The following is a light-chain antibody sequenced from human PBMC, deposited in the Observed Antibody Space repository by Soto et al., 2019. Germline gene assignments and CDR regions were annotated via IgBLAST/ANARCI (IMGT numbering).Light chain of an antibody. V-gene: IGKV3D-7*01. J-gene: IGKJ5*01. Sequence: PGERVTLSCRASQSVSSSYLTWYQQKPGQAPRLLIYGASTRATSIPARFSGSGSGTDFTLTISSLQPEDFAVYYCKQDYNSLTFGQGTRLEIK. CDR1: QSVSSSY. CDR3: KQDYNSLT. CDR2: GAS.